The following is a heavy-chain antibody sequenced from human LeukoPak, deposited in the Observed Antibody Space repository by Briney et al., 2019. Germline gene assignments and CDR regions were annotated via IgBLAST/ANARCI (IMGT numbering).Heavy chain of an antibody. Sequence: GGSLRLSCAASGFTFNNFAMTWVRQAPGRPLEWVSSISASGGSKYHASAVEGRFTVSRDNANNTLFLQMDNLRAEDTAVYYCARRYYYGSGSYSIMDVWGQGTTVTVSS. D-gene: IGHD3-10*01. V-gene: IGHV3-23*01. CDR3: ARRYYYGSGSYSIMDV. CDR1: GFTFNNFA. CDR2: ISASGGSK. J-gene: IGHJ6*02.